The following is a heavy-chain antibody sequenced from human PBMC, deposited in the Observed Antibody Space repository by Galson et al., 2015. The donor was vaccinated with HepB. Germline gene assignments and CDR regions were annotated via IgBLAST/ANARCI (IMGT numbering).Heavy chain of an antibody. CDR3: AREGLTAMTLFDY. D-gene: IGHD4-17*01. J-gene: IGHJ4*02. CDR2: IWHDGSNK. V-gene: IGHV3-33*01. Sequence: QAPGKGLEWVAVIWHDGSNKYYADSMKGRFTISRDNSKNTLYLQMSSLRAEDTAVYYCAREGLTAMTLFDYWGQGTLVTVSS.